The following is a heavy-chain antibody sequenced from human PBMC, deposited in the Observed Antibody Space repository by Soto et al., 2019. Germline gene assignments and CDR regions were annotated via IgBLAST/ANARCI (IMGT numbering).Heavy chain of an antibody. D-gene: IGHD3-10*01. CDR3: ARGGPPFDY. CDR1: GYTFTSYA. J-gene: IGHJ4*02. Sequence: QVQLVQSGAEEKKPGASVKVSCKASGYTFTSYAMHWVRQAPGQRLEWMGWINAGNGNTKYSQKFQGRVTITRDTSARTACMGLSGLRSEDTAVYYCARGGPPFDYWGQGTLVTVSS. V-gene: IGHV1-3*05. CDR2: INAGNGNT.